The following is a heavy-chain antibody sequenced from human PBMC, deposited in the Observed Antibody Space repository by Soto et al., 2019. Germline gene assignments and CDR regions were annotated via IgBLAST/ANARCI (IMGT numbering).Heavy chain of an antibody. V-gene: IGHV2-5*01. CDR2: IYWNDDK. CDR3: AKSGSSGWYGCFDP. Sequence: SGPTRGNPTHTLTLTCIFSGFSLRTSGVGVGWIRQPPGKALEWLGFIYWNDDKRYSPSLKSRLTITKDTSKNQVVLTMTNMDPVDKATYYCAKSGSSGWYGCFDPWRERPLVTVSS. D-gene: IGHD6-19*01. J-gene: IGHJ5*02. CDR1: GFSLRTSGVG.